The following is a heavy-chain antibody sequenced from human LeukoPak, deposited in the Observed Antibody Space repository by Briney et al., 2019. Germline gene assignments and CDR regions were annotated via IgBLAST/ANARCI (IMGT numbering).Heavy chain of an antibody. J-gene: IGHJ5*02. Sequence: GGSLRLSCAASGFTFSSYGMHWVRQAPGKGLEWVAFIRYDGSNKCYADSVKGRFTISRDNSKNTLYLQMNSLRAEDTAVYYCAKAGGSYNWNYEGAWFDPWGQGTLVTVSS. D-gene: IGHD1-7*01. CDR3: AKAGGSYNWNYEGAWFDP. CDR2: IRYDGSNK. V-gene: IGHV3-30*02. CDR1: GFTFSSYG.